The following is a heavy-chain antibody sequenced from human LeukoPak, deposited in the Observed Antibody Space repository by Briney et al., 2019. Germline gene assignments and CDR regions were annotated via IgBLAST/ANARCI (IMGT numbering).Heavy chain of an antibody. Sequence: GGSLRLSCVASGFAFNNYGIHWVRQAPGKGLEWAAFIHHDGRSKYYGDSVQGRFTISRDNSKNTVFLQMNSLRSEDTALYYCAKECRNDFWSGYYSCFNSWGQGTLVTVSS. D-gene: IGHD3-3*01. V-gene: IGHV3-30*02. CDR2: IHHDGRSK. CDR3: AKECRNDFWSGYYSCFNS. J-gene: IGHJ4*02. CDR1: GFAFNNYG.